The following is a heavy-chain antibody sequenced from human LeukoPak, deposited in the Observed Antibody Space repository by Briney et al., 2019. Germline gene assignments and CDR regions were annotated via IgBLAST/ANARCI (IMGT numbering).Heavy chain of an antibody. CDR1: GFAFSSYA. Sequence: GRSLRLSCAASGFAFSSYAIHWVRQAPGKGLEWVAAISFDGSREYYADSVKGRITISRDNSKNTLNLQMNSLRDEDTAVYYCARDIWEVAAGARLDYWGQGTLVTVSS. J-gene: IGHJ4*02. V-gene: IGHV3-33*05. D-gene: IGHD2-15*01. CDR3: ARDIWEVAAGARLDY. CDR2: ISFDGSRE.